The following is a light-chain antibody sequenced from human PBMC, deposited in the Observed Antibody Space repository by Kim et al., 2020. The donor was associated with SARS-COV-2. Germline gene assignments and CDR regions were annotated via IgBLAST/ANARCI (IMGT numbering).Light chain of an antibody. CDR1: QSVSSSY. V-gene: IGKV3-20*01. CDR2: GAS. Sequence: LSPGERATLSCRASQSVSSSYLAWYQQKPGQAPRLLIYGASSRATGIPDRFSGSGSGKDFTLTISRLEPEDFAVYYCQQYGSSPYTFGQGTKLEIK. CDR3: QQYGSSPYT. J-gene: IGKJ2*01.